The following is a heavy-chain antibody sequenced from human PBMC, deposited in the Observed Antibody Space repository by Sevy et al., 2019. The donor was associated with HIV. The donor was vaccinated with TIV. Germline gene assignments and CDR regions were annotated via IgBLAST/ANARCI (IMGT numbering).Heavy chain of an antibody. Sequence: ASVKVSCKASGYTFTSYGISWVRQAPGQGLEWMGWISAYNGNTNYAQKLQGRVTMTTDTSTSTAYMELRSLRSDDTAVYYCAIGEHCGDDCYSNFDYWGQGTLVTVSS. D-gene: IGHD2-21*02. CDR1: GYTFTSYG. CDR3: AIGEHCGDDCYSNFDY. J-gene: IGHJ4*02. V-gene: IGHV1-18*01. CDR2: ISAYNGNT.